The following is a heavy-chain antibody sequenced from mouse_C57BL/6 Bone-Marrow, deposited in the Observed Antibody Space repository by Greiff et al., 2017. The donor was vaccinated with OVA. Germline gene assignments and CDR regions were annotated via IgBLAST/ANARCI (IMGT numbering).Heavy chain of an antibody. CDR1: GYTFTSYW. D-gene: IGHD2-4*01. V-gene: IGHV1-69*01. J-gene: IGHJ2*01. CDR3: AREGLRRGFDY. Sequence: QVQLQQPGAELVMPGASVKLSCKASGYTFTSYWMHWVKQRPGQGLEWIGEIDPSDSYTNYNQKFKGKSTLTVDKSSSTAYMQRSSLTSEDSAVYYCAREGLRRGFDYWGQGTTLTVSS. CDR2: IDPSDSYT.